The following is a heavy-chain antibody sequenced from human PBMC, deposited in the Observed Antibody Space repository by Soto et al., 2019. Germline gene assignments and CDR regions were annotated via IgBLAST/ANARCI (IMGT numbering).Heavy chain of an antibody. D-gene: IGHD3-16*01. Sequence: QVTLKEAGPVLVKPTETLTLRCTVSGLSITDSEMGVSWIRPPPGKALEWLAHIDSSGEKSYRTFLKSRLTISKDTSKSQIVLIMTNMDPADTATYYCARRHLAVAVSPWFDPWGQGILVTVSS. CDR3: ARRHLAVAVSPWFDP. V-gene: IGHV2-26*01. CDR2: IDSSGEK. CDR1: GLSITDSEMG. J-gene: IGHJ5*02.